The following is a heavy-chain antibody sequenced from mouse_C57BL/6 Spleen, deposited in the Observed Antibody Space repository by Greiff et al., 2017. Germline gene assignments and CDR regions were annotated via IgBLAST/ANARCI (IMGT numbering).Heavy chain of an antibody. V-gene: IGHV3-6*01. J-gene: IGHJ1*03. Sequence: EVKLQESGPGLVKPSQSLSLPCSVTGYSITSGYYWNWIRQFPGNKLEWMGYISYDGSNNYNPSLKNRISITRDTSKNQFFLKLNSVTTEDTATYYCAISQDYYGSSFRDFDVWGTGTTVTVSS. CDR3: AISQDYYGSSFRDFDV. D-gene: IGHD1-1*01. CDR1: GYSITSGYY. CDR2: ISYDGSN.